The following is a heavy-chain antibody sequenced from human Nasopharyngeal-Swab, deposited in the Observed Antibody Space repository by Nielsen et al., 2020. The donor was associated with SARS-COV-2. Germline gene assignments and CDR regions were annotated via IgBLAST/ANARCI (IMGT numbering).Heavy chain of an antibody. J-gene: IGHJ3*02. V-gene: IGHV4-59*13. CDR3: ARDPSTITMVRGVIPHGAFDI. Sequence: SETLSLTCTVSGGSISSYYWSWIRHLPGNGLGWIGYIYYSGSTNYNPSLKSRVTISVDTSKNQFSLKLSSVTAADTAVYYCARDPSTITMVRGVIPHGAFDIWGQGTMVIVSS. D-gene: IGHD3-10*01. CDR2: IYYSGST. CDR1: GGSISSYY.